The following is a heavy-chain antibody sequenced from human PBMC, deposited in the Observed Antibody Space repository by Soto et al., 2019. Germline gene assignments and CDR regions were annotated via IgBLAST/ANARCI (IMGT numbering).Heavy chain of an antibody. CDR2: IYSGGST. Sequence: GGSLRLSCAASGFTVISNYMSWGRQAPWKGLEWVSVIYSGGSTYYADSVKGRFTISRDNSKNTLYLQMNSLRAEDTAVYYCARVSRGRECISTSCYADDACASWGQGTIV. D-gene: IGHD2-2*01. CDR3: ARVSRGRECISTSCYADDACAS. CDR1: GFTVISNY. V-gene: IGHV3-66*01. J-gene: IGHJ3*02.